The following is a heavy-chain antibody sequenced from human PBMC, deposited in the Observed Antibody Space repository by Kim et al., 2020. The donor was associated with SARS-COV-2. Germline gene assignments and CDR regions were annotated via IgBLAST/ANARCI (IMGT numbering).Heavy chain of an antibody. CDR2: IRGDASEK. CDR3: ATLKYF. J-gene: IGHJ4*02. CDR1: GFTFSNYW. Sequence: GGSLRLSCVASGFTFSNYWMDWVRQTPGKGLEWVANIRGDASEKNYVDSVKGRFTISRDNVKYSVYLQMNSLRAEDTAVYYCATLKYFWGQGILVTVSS. V-gene: IGHV3-7*01.